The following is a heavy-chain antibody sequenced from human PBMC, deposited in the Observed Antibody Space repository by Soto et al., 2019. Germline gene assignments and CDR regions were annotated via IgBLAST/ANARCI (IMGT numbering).Heavy chain of an antibody. Sequence: EVQLVESGGGLVQPGRSLRLSCAASGFTFDDYAMHWVRQAPGKGLEWVSGISWNSGSIGYADSVKGRFTISSDNAKNALSLPMNSLRDEDTPFYYCLGAEYFLDWGQGTLVTVS. D-gene: IGHD3-9*01. CDR3: LGAEYFLD. V-gene: IGHV3-9*01. J-gene: IGHJ4*02. CDR2: ISWNSGSI. CDR1: GFTFDDYA.